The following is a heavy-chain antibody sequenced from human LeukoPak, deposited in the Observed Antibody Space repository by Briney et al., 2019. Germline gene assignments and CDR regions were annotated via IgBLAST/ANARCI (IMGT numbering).Heavy chain of an antibody. Sequence: GGSLRLSCAASGFTFSSLGMHWVRQAPGKGPEWVAVIWFDGSKKYYSDSVKGRFTISRDNSMNTLYLQMSSLRAEDTAVYYCARVANITTFGMDVWGQGTTVTVSS. CDR1: GFTFSSLG. CDR3: ARVANITTFGMDV. V-gene: IGHV3-33*01. CDR2: IWFDGSKK. D-gene: IGHD3-9*01. J-gene: IGHJ6*02.